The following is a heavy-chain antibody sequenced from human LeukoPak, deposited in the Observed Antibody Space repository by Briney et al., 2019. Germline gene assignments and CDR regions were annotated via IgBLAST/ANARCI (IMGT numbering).Heavy chain of an antibody. V-gene: IGHV4-30-2*01. CDR2: IYHSGST. Sequence: SQTLSLTCAVSGGSISSGGYSWSWIRQPPGKGLEWIGYIYHSGSTYYNPSLKSRVTISVDRSKNQFSLKLSSVTAADTAVYYCARASTHLGLGAFDIWGQGTMVTVSS. J-gene: IGHJ3*02. CDR1: GGSISSGGYS. CDR3: ARASTHLGLGAFDI. D-gene: IGHD3-10*01.